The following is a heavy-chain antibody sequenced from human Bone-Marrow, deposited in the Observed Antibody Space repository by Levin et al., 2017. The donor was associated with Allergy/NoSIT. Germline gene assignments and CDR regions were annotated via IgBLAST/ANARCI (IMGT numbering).Heavy chain of an antibody. CDR2: INPNSGGT. V-gene: IGHV1-2*02. D-gene: IGHD2-2*02. CDR1: GYTFTGYY. CDR3: ARDDIVVVPAAIINYYGMDV. Sequence: ASVKVSCKASGYTFTGYYMHWVRQAPGQGLEWMGWINPNSGGTNYAQKFQGRVTMTRDTSISTAYMELSRLRSDDTAVYYCARDDIVVVPAAIINYYGMDVWGQGTTVTVSS. J-gene: IGHJ6*02.